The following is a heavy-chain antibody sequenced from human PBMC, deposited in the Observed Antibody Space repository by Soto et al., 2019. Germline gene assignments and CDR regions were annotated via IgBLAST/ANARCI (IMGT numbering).Heavy chain of an antibody. D-gene: IGHD6-13*01. CDR1: GGTFSSYA. V-gene: IGHV1-69*13. Sequence: SVKVSCKASGGTFSSYAISWVRQAPGQGLEWMGGIIPIFGTANYAQKFQGRVTITADECTSTAYMELSSLRSEDTAVYYCARVIAADGDDNWFDPWGQGTLVTVSS. J-gene: IGHJ5*02. CDR3: ARVIAADGDDNWFDP. CDR2: IIPIFGTA.